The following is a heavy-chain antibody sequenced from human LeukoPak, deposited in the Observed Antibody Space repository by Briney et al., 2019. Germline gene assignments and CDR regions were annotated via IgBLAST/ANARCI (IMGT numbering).Heavy chain of an antibody. V-gene: IGHV3-48*03. CDR2: ISSSGSTI. D-gene: IGHD3-22*01. J-gene: IGHJ6*02. Sequence: GGSLRLSCAASGFTFSSYEMNWARQAPGKGLEWVSYISSSGSTIYYADSVKGRFTISRDNAKNSLYLQMNSLRAEDTAVYYCARAYYYDSSGYYSHIYYYYGMDVWGQGTTVTVSS. CDR1: GFTFSSYE. CDR3: ARAYYYDSSGYYSHIYYYYGMDV.